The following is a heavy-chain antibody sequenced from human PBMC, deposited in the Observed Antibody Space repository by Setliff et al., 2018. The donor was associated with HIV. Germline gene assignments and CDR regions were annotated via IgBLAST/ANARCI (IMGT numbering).Heavy chain of an antibody. CDR2: MYHSGST. CDR1: GGSISSGGYY. J-gene: IGHJ3*02. Sequence: SETLSLTCTVSGGSISSGGYYWSWIRQHPGKGLEWIGYMYHSGSTHDNPSLKSRVTISVDTSKNQFSLKLRSVTAADTAVYYCARRGEGYNWVFQDGAFDIWGQGTMVTVSS. V-gene: IGHV4-31*03. CDR3: ARRGEGYNWVFQDGAFDI. D-gene: IGHD5-12*01.